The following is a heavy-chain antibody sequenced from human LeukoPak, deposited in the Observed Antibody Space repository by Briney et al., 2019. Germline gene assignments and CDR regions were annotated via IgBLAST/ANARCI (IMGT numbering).Heavy chain of an antibody. V-gene: IGHV3-66*01. CDR2: IYSGGST. CDR1: GFTFSSSG. Sequence: GGSLRLSWLGSGFTFSSSGMLWLRQAPGKGLEWVSVIYSGGSTYYADSVKGRFTISRDNSKNTLYLQMNSLRAEDTAVYYCARERGLLDYWGQGTLVTVSS. CDR3: ARERGLLDY. D-gene: IGHD6-25*01. J-gene: IGHJ4*02.